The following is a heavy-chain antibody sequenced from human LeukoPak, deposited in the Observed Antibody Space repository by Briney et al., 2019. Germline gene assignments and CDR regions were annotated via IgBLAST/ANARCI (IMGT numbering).Heavy chain of an antibody. V-gene: IGHV4-34*01. CDR1: GGSFSGYY. CDR2: INHSGST. CDR3: ARGKYYGSGSSKRYYYHGMDV. Sequence: PSETLSLTCAVYGGSFSGYYWSWIRQPPGKGLEWIGEINHSGSTNYNPSLKSRVTISVDTSKNQFSLKLSSVTAADTAVYYCARGKYYGSGSSKRYYYHGMDVWGQGTTVTVSS. J-gene: IGHJ6*02. D-gene: IGHD3-10*01.